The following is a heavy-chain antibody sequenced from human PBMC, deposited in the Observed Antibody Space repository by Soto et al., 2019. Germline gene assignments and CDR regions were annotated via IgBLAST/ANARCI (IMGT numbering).Heavy chain of an antibody. CDR2: IIPLLDTT. CDR3: ARESPPADY. CDR1: GGTFSNDI. J-gene: IGHJ4*02. Sequence: ASVKVSCKTSGGTFSNDIITWVRQAPGQGLEWMGRIIPLLDTTNYAQKLQGRVTMTTDTSTSTAYLELRSLRSDDTAVYYCARESPPADYWGQGTLVTSPQ. V-gene: IGHV1-69*08.